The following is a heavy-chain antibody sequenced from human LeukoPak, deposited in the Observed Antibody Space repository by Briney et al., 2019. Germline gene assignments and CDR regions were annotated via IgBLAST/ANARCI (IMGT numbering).Heavy chain of an antibody. J-gene: IGHJ5*02. CDR2: ISGDGGST. Sequence: GGSLRLSCAASGFTFDDYAMHWVRQAPGKGLEWVSLISGDGGSTYYADSVKGRFTISRDNSKNSLYLQMNSLRTEDTALYYCAKVYGSGSYYRSNWFDPWGQGTLVTVSS. D-gene: IGHD3-10*01. CDR1: GFTFDDYA. CDR3: AKVYGSGSYYRSNWFDP. V-gene: IGHV3-43*02.